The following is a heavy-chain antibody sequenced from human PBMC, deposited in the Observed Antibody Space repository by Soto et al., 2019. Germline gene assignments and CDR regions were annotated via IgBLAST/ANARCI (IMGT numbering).Heavy chain of an antibody. CDR3: ARHGSGMHYQLLATWFDP. D-gene: IGHD2-2*01. V-gene: IGHV4-39*01. J-gene: IGHJ5*02. CDR2: IYYSGST. Sequence: SETLSLTCTVSGGAISSNSYYWGWIRQPPGKGLEWIGSIYYSGSTYYNSSLKSRATISVDTSKNHFSLSLSSVTAADTAVYYCARHGSGMHYQLLATWFDPWGQGTPVTVSS. CDR1: GGAISSNSYY.